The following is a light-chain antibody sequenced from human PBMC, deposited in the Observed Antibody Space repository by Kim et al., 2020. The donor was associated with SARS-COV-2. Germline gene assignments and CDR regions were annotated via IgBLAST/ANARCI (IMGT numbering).Light chain of an antibody. J-gene: IGKJ1*01. Sequence: DIQMTQSPSTLSASIGDRVIITCRASQSIGDWLAWYQQKPGKAPKVLIYKASSLESGVPSSFSGSGSGTEFTLTIGSLQPDDFATYYCQHYKSYPWTFGQGTKVDIK. V-gene: IGKV1-5*03. CDR2: KAS. CDR1: QSIGDW. CDR3: QHYKSYPWT.